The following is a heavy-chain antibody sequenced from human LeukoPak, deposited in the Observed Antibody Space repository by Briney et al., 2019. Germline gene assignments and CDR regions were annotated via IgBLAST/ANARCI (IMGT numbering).Heavy chain of an antibody. J-gene: IGHJ5*02. D-gene: IGHD3-10*01. CDR3: ARDSGTTGEVKFDP. Sequence: SETLSLTCTVSGGSISSYYWSWIRQPPAKGPEWIGRISGSGTITYNPALQSRLSISIDMSKNQFSLKLMSVTAADTAVYYCARDSGTTGEVKFDPWGQGTLVTVSS. V-gene: IGHV4-4*07. CDR1: GGSISSYY. CDR2: ISGSGTI.